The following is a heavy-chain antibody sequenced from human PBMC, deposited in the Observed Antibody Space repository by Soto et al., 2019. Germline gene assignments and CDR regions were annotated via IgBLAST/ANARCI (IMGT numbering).Heavy chain of an antibody. Sequence: GSLRLSCAASGFTFSSYAMSWVRQAPGKGLEWVSAISGSGGSTYYADSVKGRFTISRDNSKNTLYLQMNSLRAEDTAVYYCAKDRFPYCSSTSCSYGMDVWGQGTTVTVSS. CDR1: GFTFSSYA. CDR3: AKDRFPYCSSTSCSYGMDV. J-gene: IGHJ6*02. V-gene: IGHV3-23*01. CDR2: ISGSGGST. D-gene: IGHD2-2*01.